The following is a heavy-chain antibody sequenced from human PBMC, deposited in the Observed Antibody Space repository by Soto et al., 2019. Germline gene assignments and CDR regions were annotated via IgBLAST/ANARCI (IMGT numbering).Heavy chain of an antibody. V-gene: IGHV3-23*01. J-gene: IGHJ4*02. Sequence: GESLKISCAASGFTFSSYAMSWVRQAPGKGLEWVSAISGSGGSTYYADSVKGRFTISRDNSKNTLYLQMNSLRAEDTAVYYCARARGGIVGATKGIDYWGQGTLVTVSS. CDR2: ISGSGGST. CDR3: ARARGGIVGATKGIDY. D-gene: IGHD1-26*01. CDR1: GFTFSSYA.